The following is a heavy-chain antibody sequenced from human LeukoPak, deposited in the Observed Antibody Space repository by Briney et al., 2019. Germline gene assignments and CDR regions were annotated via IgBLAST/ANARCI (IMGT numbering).Heavy chain of an antibody. V-gene: IGHV4-30-2*01. Sequence: SQTLSLTCAVSGGSISSGGYSWSWIRQPPGKGLEWIGSIYHSGSTYYNPSLKSPVTISVDRSKNQFSLKLSSVTAADTVVYYCARGTYYCRSSGYYYHDAFDIWGQGTMVTVSS. D-gene: IGHD3-22*01. CDR1: GGSISSGGYS. CDR3: ARGTYYCRSSGYYYHDAFDI. CDR2: IYHSGST. J-gene: IGHJ3*02.